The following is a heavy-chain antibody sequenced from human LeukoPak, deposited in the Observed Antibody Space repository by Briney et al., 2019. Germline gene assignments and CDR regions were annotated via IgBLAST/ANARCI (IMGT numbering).Heavy chain of an antibody. Sequence: GRSLRLSCVASGFPFSSNGMHWVRQAPGKGPEWVAVISYDGTNKYYADSVKGRFTISRDNSKDTLYLQMNSLRGEDTAVYYCAKDHSDWLLNHYGMDVWGQGTTVTVSS. J-gene: IGHJ6*02. CDR1: GFPFSSNG. V-gene: IGHV3-30*18. D-gene: IGHD3/OR15-3a*01. CDR2: ISYDGTNK. CDR3: AKDHSDWLLNHYGMDV.